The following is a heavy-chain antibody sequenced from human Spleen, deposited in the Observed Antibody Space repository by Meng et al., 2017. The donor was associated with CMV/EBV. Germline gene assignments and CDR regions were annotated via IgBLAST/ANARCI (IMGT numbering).Heavy chain of an antibody. CDR3: ARDRERPSMGRKDYYLDL. J-gene: IGHJ4*02. V-gene: IGHV4-31*03. Sequence: SETLSLTCTVSRGSINSGDSYWTWIRQHPGKGLEWIGYVHHSGSTYYNPSLKSRVTISVDTFRNQFSLHLSSVTAADTAMYFCARDRERPSMGRKDYYLDLWGQGTPVTVSS. D-gene: IGHD1-26*01. CDR1: RGSINSGDSY. CDR2: VHHSGST.